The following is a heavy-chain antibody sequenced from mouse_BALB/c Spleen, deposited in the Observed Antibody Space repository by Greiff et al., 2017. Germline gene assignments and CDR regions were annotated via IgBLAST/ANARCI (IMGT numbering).Heavy chain of an antibody. CDR2: ISYSGST. CDR3: ARGYYDYDDAPYYFDY. J-gene: IGHJ2*01. D-gene: IGHD2-4*01. V-gene: IGHV3-2*02. CDR1: GYSITSDYA. Sequence: EVKVEESGPGLVKPSQSLSLTCTVTGYSITSDYAWNWIRQFPGNKLEWMGYISYSGSTSYNPSLKSRISITRDTSKNQFFLQLNSVTTEDTATYYCARGYYDYDDAPYYFDYWGQGTTLTVSS.